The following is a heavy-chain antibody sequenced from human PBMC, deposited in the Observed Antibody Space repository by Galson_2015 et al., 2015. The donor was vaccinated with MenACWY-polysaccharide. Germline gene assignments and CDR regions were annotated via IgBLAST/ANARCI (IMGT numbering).Heavy chain of an antibody. V-gene: IGHV3-33*01. CDR1: GFTFSNYG. J-gene: IGHJ3*02. D-gene: IGHD3-16*01. CDR2: IWYDESDE. CDR3: ARAAPNDGGRSLEI. Sequence: SLRLSCAASGFTFSNYGMHWVRQAPGKGLEWMAVIWYDESDEYYADSVKGRFTISRDNSKNALYLQMNSLRAEDTAVYYCARAAPNDGGRSLEISAQGTMVTVSS.